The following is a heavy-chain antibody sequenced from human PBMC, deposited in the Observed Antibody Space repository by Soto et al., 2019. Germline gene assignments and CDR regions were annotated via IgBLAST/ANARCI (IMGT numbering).Heavy chain of an antibody. V-gene: IGHV4-34*01. J-gene: IGHJ4*02. Sequence: SETLSLTCAVYGGSFSGYYWSLIRQPPGKGLEWIGEINHSGSTYYNPSLKSRVTISVDTSKNQFSLKLSSVTAADTAVYYCATYPTTVTSDYWGQGTLVTVSS. CDR2: INHSGST. CDR1: GGSFSGYY. CDR3: ATYPTTVTSDY. D-gene: IGHD4-17*01.